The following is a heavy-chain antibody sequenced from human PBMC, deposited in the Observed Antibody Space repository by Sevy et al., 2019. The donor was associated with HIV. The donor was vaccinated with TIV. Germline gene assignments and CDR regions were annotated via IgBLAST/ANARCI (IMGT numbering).Heavy chain of an antibody. Sequence: GGSLRLSCAASGFTFSSYGMHWVRQAPGKGLEWVAFIRYDGSNKYYADSVKGRFTISRDNSKNTLYLQMNSLRAEDTVVYYCAAVLGSGSYYFNYWGQGTMVTVSS. V-gene: IGHV3-30*02. J-gene: IGHJ4*02. CDR3: AAVLGSGSYYFNY. D-gene: IGHD3-10*01. CDR1: GFTFSSYG. CDR2: IRYDGSNK.